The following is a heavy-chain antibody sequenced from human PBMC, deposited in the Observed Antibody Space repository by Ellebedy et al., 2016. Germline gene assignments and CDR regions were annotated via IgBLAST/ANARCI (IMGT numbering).Heavy chain of an antibody. Sequence: SETLSLTCAVYGGSFSGYYWSWIRQPPGKGLEWIGEINHSGSTNYNPSLKSRVTISVDTSKNQFSLKLSSVTAADTAVYYCARGQNDFWSGYSNWFDPWGQGTLVTVSS. CDR1: GGSFSGYY. CDR2: INHSGST. D-gene: IGHD3-3*01. CDR3: ARGQNDFWSGYSNWFDP. J-gene: IGHJ5*02. V-gene: IGHV4-34*01.